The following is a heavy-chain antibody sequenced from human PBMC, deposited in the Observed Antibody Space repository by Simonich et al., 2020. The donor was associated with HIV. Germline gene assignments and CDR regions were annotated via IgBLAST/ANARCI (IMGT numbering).Heavy chain of an antibody. CDR2: INHSGST. CDR1: GGSFRGYY. Sequence: QVQLQQWGAGLLKPSGTLSLTCAVYGGSFRGYYWGWIRQPPGKGLEWIGKINHSGSTHHNPAPKNRVTMAVDTAKNQFALKLSSVTAADTAVYYCARHPTIFGMGYYYYMDVWGKGTTVTVSS. J-gene: IGHJ6*03. D-gene: IGHD3-3*01. CDR3: ARHPTIFGMGYYYYMDV. V-gene: IGHV4-34*01.